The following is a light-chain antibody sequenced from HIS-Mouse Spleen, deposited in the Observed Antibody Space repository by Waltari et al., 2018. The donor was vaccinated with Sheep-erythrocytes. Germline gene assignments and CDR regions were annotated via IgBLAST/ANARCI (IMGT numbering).Light chain of an antibody. CDR1: SSDVGAYNY. CDR3: CSYAGSYNHV. Sequence: QSALTQPRSVSWSPGQSVTISCTGTSSDVGAYNYVPWYQQHPGKAPKLMIYDVSKRPSGVPDRFSGSKSGNTASLTISGLQAEDEADYYCCSYAGSYNHVFATGTKVTVL. V-gene: IGLV2-11*01. CDR2: DVS. J-gene: IGLJ1*01.